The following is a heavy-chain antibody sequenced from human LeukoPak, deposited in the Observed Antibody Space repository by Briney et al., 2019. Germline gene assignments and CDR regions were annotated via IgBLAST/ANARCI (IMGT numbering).Heavy chain of an antibody. J-gene: IGHJ6*02. CDR2: ISAYNGNT. V-gene: IGHV1-18*01. Sequence: ASVKVSCKASGYTFTSYGISWVRQAPGQGLEWMGWISAYNGNTNYAQKLQGRVTMTTDTSTSTAYMELRSLRSDATAVYYSPRDRTSMVGPYYYYGMDVWGQGTTVTVSS. CDR3: PRDRTSMVGPYYYYGMDV. CDR1: GYTFTSYG. D-gene: IGHD2/OR15-2a*01.